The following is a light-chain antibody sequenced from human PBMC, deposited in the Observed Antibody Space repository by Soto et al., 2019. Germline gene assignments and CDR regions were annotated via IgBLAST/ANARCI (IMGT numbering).Light chain of an antibody. CDR1: QSVSSN. Sequence: EIVMTQSPATLSVSPGERVTLSCRASQSVSSNLAWYQQRPGQAPRLLIYDSFTRATGVPARFSGSGSGTDFTLTISSLQSEDFAGYYCQQYNGWPPRTFGQGTKVEIK. CDR3: QQYNGWPPRT. CDR2: DSF. J-gene: IGKJ1*01. V-gene: IGKV3-15*01.